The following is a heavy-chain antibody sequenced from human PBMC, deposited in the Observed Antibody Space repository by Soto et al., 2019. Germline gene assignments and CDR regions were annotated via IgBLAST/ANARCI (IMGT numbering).Heavy chain of an antibody. CDR3: ARAAKDGYNGFDF. CDR1: GLSVSANY. V-gene: IGHV3-53*01. Sequence: GGSLRLSCAASGLSVSANYMSWVRQAPGKGLEWVSIIYSGGSTNYADSVKGRFTISRDISKNTLYLQMNSLRAEDTAVCYCARAAKDGYNGFDFWGQGTLVTVSS. J-gene: IGHJ4*02. CDR2: IYSGGST. D-gene: IGHD5-12*01.